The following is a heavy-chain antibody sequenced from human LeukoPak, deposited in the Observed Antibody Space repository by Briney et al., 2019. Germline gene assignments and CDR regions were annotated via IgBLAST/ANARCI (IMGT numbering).Heavy chain of an antibody. J-gene: IGHJ4*02. D-gene: IGHD3-9*01. CDR1: GFTFSGYG. Sequence: GGSLRLSCAASGFTFSGYGMHWVRQAPGKGLEWVAVISYDGSNKYYADSVKGRFTISRDNSKNTLYLQMNSLRAEDTAVYYCAKDRRRYFDWLLGSYFDYWGQGTLVTVSS. CDR3: AKDRRRYFDWLLGSYFDY. CDR2: ISYDGSNK. V-gene: IGHV3-30*18.